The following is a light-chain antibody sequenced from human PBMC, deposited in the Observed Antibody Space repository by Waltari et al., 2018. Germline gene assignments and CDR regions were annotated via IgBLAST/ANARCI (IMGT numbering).Light chain of an antibody. CDR3: HSYTKLPTHV. V-gene: IGLV2-14*04. J-gene: IGLJ1*01. Sequence: YQQHPAKAPKVMIYDVSERPSGVSHRFSGSKSGNTASLTISGLQSEDEADYYGHSYTKLPTHVFGTGSKVTVL. CDR2: DVS.